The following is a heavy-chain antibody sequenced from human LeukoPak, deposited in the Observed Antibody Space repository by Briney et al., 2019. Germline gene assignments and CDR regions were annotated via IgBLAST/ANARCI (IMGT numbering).Heavy chain of an antibody. CDR3: ASNLVVVPAGTVDY. CDR1: GFTVSSNY. D-gene: IGHD2-2*01. V-gene: IGHV3-21*01. Sequence: GGSLRRSCAASGFTVSSNYMSWVRQAPGKGLEWVSSISSSSSYIYYADSVKGRFTTSRDNAKNSLYLQMNSLRAEDTAVYYCASNLVVVPAGTVDYWGQGTLVTVSS. CDR2: ISSSSSYI. J-gene: IGHJ4*02.